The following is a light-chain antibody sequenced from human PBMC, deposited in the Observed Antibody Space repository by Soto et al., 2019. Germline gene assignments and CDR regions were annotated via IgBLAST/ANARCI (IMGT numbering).Light chain of an antibody. CDR2: DAS. J-gene: IGKJ1*01. Sequence: DIQMTQSPSSLSASVGDRVTITCRASQGISNDLGWYQQKPGKAPKLLIYDASSLESGVPSRFSGSGSGTEFTLTISSLQPDDFATYYCQQYNSYRTFGQGTKVDIK. CDR3: QQYNSYRT. V-gene: IGKV1-17*01. CDR1: QGISND.